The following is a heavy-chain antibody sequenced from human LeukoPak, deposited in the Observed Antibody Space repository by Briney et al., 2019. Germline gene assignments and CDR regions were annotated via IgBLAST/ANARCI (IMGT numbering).Heavy chain of an antibody. CDR1: GYTFNSYG. D-gene: IGHD1-26*01. CDR2: VSAYNGNT. Sequence: ASVKVSCKASGYTFNSYGISWVRQAPGQGLEWMGRVSAYNGNTNYAQKLQGRVTMTTDTSTSTAYMELRSLRSDDTAVYYCARRWELQHHDAFDIWGQGTMVTVSS. CDR3: ARRWELQHHDAFDI. J-gene: IGHJ3*02. V-gene: IGHV1-18*01.